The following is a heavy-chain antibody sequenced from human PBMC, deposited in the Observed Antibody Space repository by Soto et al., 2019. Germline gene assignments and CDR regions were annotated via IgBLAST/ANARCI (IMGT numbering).Heavy chain of an antibody. CDR3: AARIPPSWFDP. Sequence: GGSLRLSCEASGFTFSSYWMHWVRQAPGEGLVWVSHINSGGSTTDYADSVRGRFTISRDNAKNTLYLQMNSLRAEDTAVYYCAARIPPSWFDPWGQGTLVTVSS. CDR1: GFTFSSYW. CDR2: INSGGSTT. J-gene: IGHJ5*02. V-gene: IGHV3-74*01.